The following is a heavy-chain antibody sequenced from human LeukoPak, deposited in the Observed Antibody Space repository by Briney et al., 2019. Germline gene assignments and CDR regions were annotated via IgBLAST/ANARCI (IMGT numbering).Heavy chain of an antibody. CDR3: AREPMYGTFDM. Sequence: GGSLRLSCRASGFILNNYAMNWVRQAPGKGLEWVASITTDGGRTYYAESVKGRCSISRDNAQNTLFLQLNRLRPEDKAVYYCAREPMYGTFDMWGQGTMVTVSS. CDR2: ITTDGGRT. D-gene: IGHD2-8*01. J-gene: IGHJ3*02. V-gene: IGHV3-48*03. CDR1: GFILNNYA.